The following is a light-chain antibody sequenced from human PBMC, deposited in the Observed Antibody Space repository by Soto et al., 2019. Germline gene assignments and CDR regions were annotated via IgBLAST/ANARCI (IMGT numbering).Light chain of an antibody. Sequence: DIQMTQSPSTLSASVGDRVTITCRASQSISSWLAWYQQKPGKAPKLLIYKESSLESGVPSRFSGSGSGTEFTLTISSLQHDDFATYYCQQYNSYSPYTFGQGTKREIK. CDR3: QQYNSYSPYT. J-gene: IGKJ2*01. V-gene: IGKV1-5*03. CDR2: KES. CDR1: QSISSW.